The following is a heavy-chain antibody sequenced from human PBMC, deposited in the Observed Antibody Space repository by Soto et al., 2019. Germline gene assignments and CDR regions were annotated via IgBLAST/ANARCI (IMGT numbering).Heavy chain of an antibody. J-gene: IGHJ6*02. D-gene: IGHD3-3*01. CDR2: INPNSVVT. CDR3: ARDHGDFWSGSTAGKYGMDV. Sequence: QVQLVQSGAEVKKPGASVKVSCKASGYTFTGYYMHWVRQAPGQGLEWMGWINPNSVVTNYAQKFQGWVTMNRDTSISTAYVELSRLRSDDTAVYYCARDHGDFWSGSTAGKYGMDVWGQGTTVTASS. CDR1: GYTFTGYY. V-gene: IGHV1-2*04.